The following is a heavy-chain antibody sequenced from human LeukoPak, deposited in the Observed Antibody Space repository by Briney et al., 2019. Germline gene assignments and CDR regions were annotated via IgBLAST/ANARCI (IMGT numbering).Heavy chain of an antibody. V-gene: IGHV3-23*01. CDR1: GFTFSSYA. D-gene: IGHD6-19*01. J-gene: IGHJ4*02. CDR3: AKDSKGRYPYFDL. CDR2: ISGSGCST. Sequence: GGSLRLSCAASGFTFSSYAMGWVRQAPGKGLEWVSDISGSGCSTYYADSVKGRFTISRDNSKNALYLHMNSLRAGHTAAYQCAKDSKGRYPYFDLWGTGTLLTPSS.